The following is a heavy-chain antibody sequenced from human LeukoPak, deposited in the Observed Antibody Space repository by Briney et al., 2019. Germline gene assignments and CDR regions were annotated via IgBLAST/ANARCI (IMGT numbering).Heavy chain of an antibody. CDR1: GGSISSSSYY. V-gene: IGHV4-39*07. CDR3: ARVILRSGIDV. CDR2: IYYSGST. J-gene: IGHJ6*02. Sequence: RPSETLSLTCSVSGGSISSSSYYWGWIRQPPGKGLEWIGSIYYSGSTYYNPSLKRPVTISVDTSKNQFSLKLSSVTAADTAVFYCARVILRSGIDVWGQGTTVTVPS.